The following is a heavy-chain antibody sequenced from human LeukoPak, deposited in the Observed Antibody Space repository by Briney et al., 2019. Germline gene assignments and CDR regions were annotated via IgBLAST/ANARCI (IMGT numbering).Heavy chain of an antibody. CDR2: INPKNGGT. J-gene: IGHJ5*02. CDR3: ARGPFDWFDP. V-gene: IGHV1-2*02. Sequence: ASVKVSCKASGYSFTGYYMHWVRQAPGQGLEWMGWINPKNGGTHYAQKFQGRVTMTRDTSISTADMELTWLKSDDTAVYYCARGPFDWFDPWGQGTLVTVSS. CDR1: GYSFTGYY.